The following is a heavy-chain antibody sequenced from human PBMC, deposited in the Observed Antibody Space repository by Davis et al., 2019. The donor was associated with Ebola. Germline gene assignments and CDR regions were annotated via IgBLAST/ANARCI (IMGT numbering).Heavy chain of an antibody. V-gene: IGHV1-18*01. CDR3: ARRDCGSDCYFEY. CDR2: ISTYNGHT. D-gene: IGHD2-21*01. Sequence: AASVKVSCKASGYTFTSYDINWVRQATGQGLEWVGWISTYNGHTKYGQKVQGRVSMTRDTSTNTVYMELGGLRSDDTAVYYCARRDCGSDCYFEYWGQGTPVTVSS. J-gene: IGHJ4*02. CDR1: GYTFTSYD.